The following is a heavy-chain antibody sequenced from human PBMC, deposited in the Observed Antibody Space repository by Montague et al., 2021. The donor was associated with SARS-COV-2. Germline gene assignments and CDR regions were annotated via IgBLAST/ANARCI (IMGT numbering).Heavy chain of an antibody. J-gene: IGHJ4*02. V-gene: IGHV2-5*01. CDR2: IYSNGDK. D-gene: IGHD3-9*01. Sequence: PALVKPTQTLTLTCTFSGFSPSTPTVGVAWIRQPPGKALEWLAVIYSNGDKRYSPSLQRRLTITKDTSRNQVVVSLTNVDPLDTATYYCAHLIRYYDIFTGIPFDDWGQGTQVTVSS. CDR3: AHLIRYYDIFTGIPFDD. CDR1: GFSPSTPTVG.